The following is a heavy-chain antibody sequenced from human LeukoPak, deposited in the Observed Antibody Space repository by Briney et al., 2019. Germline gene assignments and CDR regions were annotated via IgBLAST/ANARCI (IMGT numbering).Heavy chain of an antibody. J-gene: IGHJ2*01. CDR2: IYYSGGT. V-gene: IGHV4-59*01. CDR3: ARAAAGTFWYFDL. Sequence: SETLSLTCTVSGGSIGRFYWSWIRQPPGKGLEWIGYIYYSGGTNYNPSLKSRVTISVDTSKNQFSLKLSSVTAADMAVYYCARAAAGTFWYFDLWGRGTLVTVSS. CDR1: GGSIGRFY. D-gene: IGHD6-13*01.